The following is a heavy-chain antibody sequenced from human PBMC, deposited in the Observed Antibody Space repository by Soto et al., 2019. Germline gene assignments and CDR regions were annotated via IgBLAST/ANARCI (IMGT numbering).Heavy chain of an antibody. J-gene: IGHJ3*02. D-gene: IGHD3-10*01. CDR2: ISSSSSTI. CDR1: GFTFSSYS. V-gene: IGHV3-48*02. CDR3: AREFDVLLWFGELYPDAFDI. Sequence: AGGSLRLFCAASGFTFSSYSMNWVRQAPWKGLEWVSYISSSSSTIYYADSVKGRFTISRDNAKNSLYLQMNSLRDEDTAVYYCAREFDVLLWFGELYPDAFDIWGQGTMVTVSS.